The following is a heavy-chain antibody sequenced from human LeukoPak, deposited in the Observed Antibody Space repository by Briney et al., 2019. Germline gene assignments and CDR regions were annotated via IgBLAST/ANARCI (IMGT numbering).Heavy chain of an antibody. CDR2: IWYDGSNK. D-gene: IGHD5-18*01. CDR1: GFTFSSYG. CDR3: ARPLSGYSYSYPDY. Sequence: GGSLRLSCAASGFTFSSYGMHWVREAPGKGLERVAVIWYDGSNKYYADSVKGRFTISRDNSKNTLYLQMNSLRAEDTAVYYCARPLSGYSYSYPDYWGEGTLVTVSS. V-gene: IGHV3-33*01. J-gene: IGHJ4*02.